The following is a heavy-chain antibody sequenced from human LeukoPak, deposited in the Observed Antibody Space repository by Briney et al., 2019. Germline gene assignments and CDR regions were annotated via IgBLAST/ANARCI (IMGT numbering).Heavy chain of an antibody. V-gene: IGHV3-66*01. J-gene: IGHJ5*02. CDR2: IYRGEKT. Sequence: PGRSLRLSCEASGFGVSSNYINWVRQAPGKGLEWVSVIYRGEKTYYADSVKGRFNISRDSSKNTVFLQMNSLRAEDTAIYYCARSDGGVLYCGEDCYPDLWGHGTLATVSS. CDR1: GFGVSSNY. CDR3: ARSDGGVLYCGEDCYPDL. D-gene: IGHD2-21*02.